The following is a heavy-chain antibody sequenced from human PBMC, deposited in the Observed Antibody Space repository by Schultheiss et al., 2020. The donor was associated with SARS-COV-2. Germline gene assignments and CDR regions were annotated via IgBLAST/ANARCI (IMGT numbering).Heavy chain of an antibody. CDR3: ARVATVTTPY. D-gene: IGHD4-17*01. CDR2: ISYDGSNK. V-gene: IGHV3-30*03. Sequence: GGSLRLSCAASGFTFSDYYMSWIRQAPGKGLEWVAVISYDGSNKYYADSVKGRFTISRDNSKNTLYLQMNSLRAEDTAVYYCARVATVTTPYWGQGTLVTVSS. CDR1: GFTFSDYY. J-gene: IGHJ4*02.